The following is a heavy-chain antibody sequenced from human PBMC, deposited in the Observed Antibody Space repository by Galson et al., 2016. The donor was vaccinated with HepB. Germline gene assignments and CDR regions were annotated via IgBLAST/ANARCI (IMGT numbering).Heavy chain of an antibody. CDR2: ISYDGSNE. Sequence: SLRLSCAASGFTFSDYVIHWVRQAPGKGLEWVAVISYDGSNEYYADSVKGLFTISRGNSKNTLYLQMNNMRAEDTAVYYCSSGTTGADYIVVDDGLDYWGQGTLVTVSS. CDR3: SSGTTGADYIVVDDGLDY. CDR1: GFTFSDYV. D-gene: IGHD2-21*01. J-gene: IGHJ4*02. V-gene: IGHV3-30-3*01.